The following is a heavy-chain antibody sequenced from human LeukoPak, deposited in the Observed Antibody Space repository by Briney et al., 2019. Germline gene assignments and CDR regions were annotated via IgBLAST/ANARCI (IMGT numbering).Heavy chain of an antibody. CDR2: INHSGST. V-gene: IGHV4-34*01. J-gene: IGHJ3*02. CDR1: GGSFSGYY. CDR3: ARGSITMIVVVIGDAFDI. Sequence: SETLSLTCAVYGGSFSGYYWSWIRQPPGKGLEWIGEINHSGSTNYNPSLKSRVTISVDTSKNQFSLKLSSVTAADTAVYYCARGSITMIVVVIGDAFDIWGQGTMVTVSS. D-gene: IGHD3-22*01.